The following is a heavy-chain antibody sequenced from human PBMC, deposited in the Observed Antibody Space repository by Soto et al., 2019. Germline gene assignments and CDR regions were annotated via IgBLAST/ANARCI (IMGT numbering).Heavy chain of an antibody. CDR1: GGTFSSYA. CDR2: LIPIFGTA. V-gene: IGHV1-69*13. Sequence: ASVKVSCKASGGTFSSYAISWVRQAPGQGLEWMGGLIPIFGTANYEQKFQGRVTITADESTSTAYMELSSLRSEDTAVYYCARDARANGGIHDAFDIWGQGTMVTVSS. J-gene: IGHJ3*02. D-gene: IGHD7-27*01. CDR3: ARDARANGGIHDAFDI.